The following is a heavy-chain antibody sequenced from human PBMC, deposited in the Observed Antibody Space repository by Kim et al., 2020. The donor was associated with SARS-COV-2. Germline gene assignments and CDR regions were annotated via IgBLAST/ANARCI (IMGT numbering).Heavy chain of an antibody. CDR3: AKVAWYCFDY. Sequence: GGSLRLSCAASGFTFSGYAMSWVRQAPGKGLEWVSIIYSGGSSTYYADSVKGRFTISRDNSKNTLYLQMNSLRAEDTAVYYCAKVAWYCFDYWGQGTLVTLSS. CDR2: IYSGGSST. D-gene: IGHD5-12*01. J-gene: IGHJ4*02. V-gene: IGHV3-23*03. CDR1: GFTFSGYA.